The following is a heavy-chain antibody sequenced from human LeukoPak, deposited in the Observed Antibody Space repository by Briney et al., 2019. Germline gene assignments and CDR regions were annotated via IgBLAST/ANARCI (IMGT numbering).Heavy chain of an antibody. CDR2: VSVEGIGR. D-gene: IGHD4-11*01. CDR1: GFTFSSYT. J-gene: IGHJ4*02. CDR3: ATVTKVDFDY. Sequence: GGSLRLSCAASGFTFSSYTFYWFRQAPGKGLEWVASVSVEGIGRYFPGSVEGRFAISRDDSKKSVFLQMGNVRPEDTALNFCATVTKVDFDYWGQGTLVTVSS. V-gene: IGHV3-30*09.